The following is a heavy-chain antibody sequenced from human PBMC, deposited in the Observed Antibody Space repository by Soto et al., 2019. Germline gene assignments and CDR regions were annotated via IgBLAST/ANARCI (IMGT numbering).Heavy chain of an antibody. CDR3: ATSQKGYNGNYFDH. V-gene: IGHV4-39*01. D-gene: IGHD1-20*01. CDR1: GASISGSYYY. Sequence: SETLSLTSADSGASISGSYYYWAWLRQSPGKGPEWIGSVFYTGFTSYNPSLESRVSVSVDTSKSQFSLKLSAVTAADTAVYYCATSQKGYNGNYFDHWGQGALVTVSS. J-gene: IGHJ4*02. CDR2: VFYTGFT.